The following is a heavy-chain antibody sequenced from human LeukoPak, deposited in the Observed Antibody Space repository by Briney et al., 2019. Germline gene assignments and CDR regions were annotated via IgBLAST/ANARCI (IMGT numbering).Heavy chain of an antibody. CDR3: AREGYSSGWTMAWPTNYYYYGMDV. V-gene: IGHV3-7*01. CDR2: IKQDGSEK. Sequence: GGSLRLSCAASGFTFSSYAMSWVRQAPGKGLEWVANIKQDGSEKYYVDSVKGRFTISRDNAKNSLYLQMNSLRAEDTAVYYCAREGYSSGWTMAWPTNYYYYGMDVWGQGTTVTVSS. D-gene: IGHD6-19*01. CDR1: GFTFSSYA. J-gene: IGHJ6*02.